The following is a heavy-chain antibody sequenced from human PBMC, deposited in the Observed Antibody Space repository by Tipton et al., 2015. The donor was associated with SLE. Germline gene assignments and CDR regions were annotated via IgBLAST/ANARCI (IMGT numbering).Heavy chain of an antibody. D-gene: IGHD5-12*01. V-gene: IGHV4-34*12. J-gene: IGHJ4*02. CDR1: GGSFSGYY. CDR3: ARRHYSGPFDS. CDR2: IFYTGST. Sequence: GLVKPSETLSLTCAVYGGSFSGYYWSWIRQPPGKGLEWIGSIFYTGSTYYNPSLKSRVSFSIDTSKHQFSLKLNSVTAADTAVYYCARRHYSGPFDSWGQGTLVTVSS.